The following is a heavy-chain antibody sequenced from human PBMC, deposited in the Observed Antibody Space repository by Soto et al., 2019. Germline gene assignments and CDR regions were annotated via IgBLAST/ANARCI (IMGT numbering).Heavy chain of an antibody. CDR3: ARGVHSFAYAFDI. Sequence: EVQLVESGGGLIQPGGSLRLSCAASGFTVSSNYMTWVRQAPGKGLEWVSVLYSATSTYYADSVKGRFTISRDNSRNTLYLQMNSLGAEDTAVYYCARGVHSFAYAFDIWGQGTMVTVSS. J-gene: IGHJ3*02. D-gene: IGHD5-18*01. CDR2: LYSATST. V-gene: IGHV3-53*01. CDR1: GFTVSSNY.